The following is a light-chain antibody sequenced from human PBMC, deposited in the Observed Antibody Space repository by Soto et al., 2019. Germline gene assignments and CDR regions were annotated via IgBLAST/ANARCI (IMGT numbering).Light chain of an antibody. CDR2: DAS. CDR3: QQRSTWPPT. J-gene: IGKJ1*01. CDR1: QSVGSY. Sequence: EIVLAQSPATLSLSPGERATLSCRASQSVGSYLAWYQQKPGQAPRLLIYDASNRATGIPARFSGSGSGTDFTLTVSSLEPEDFAVYYCQQRSTWPPTSGQGTKVEIK. V-gene: IGKV3-11*01.